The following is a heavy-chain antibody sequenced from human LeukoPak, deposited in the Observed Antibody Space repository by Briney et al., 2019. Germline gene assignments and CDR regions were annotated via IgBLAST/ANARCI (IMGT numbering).Heavy chain of an antibody. CDR2: IYYSGST. CDR3: ATLQVHCGGDCYTRWFDP. Sequence: SETLTLTCTVSGGSVSSYYWSWIRQPPGKGLEWIAYIYYSGSTKYNPSLKSRVTISLDRSKNQFSLKLRSVTAADTAVYYCATLQVHCGGDCYTRWFDPWGQGTLVTVSS. V-gene: IGHV4-59*08. J-gene: IGHJ5*02. D-gene: IGHD2-21*02. CDR1: GGSVSSYY.